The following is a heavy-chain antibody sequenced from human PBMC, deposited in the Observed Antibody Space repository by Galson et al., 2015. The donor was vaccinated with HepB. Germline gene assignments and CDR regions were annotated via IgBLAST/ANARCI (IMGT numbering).Heavy chain of an antibody. CDR1: GGSISSNNYY. V-gene: IGHV4-39*02. Sequence: SETLSLTCTVSGGSISSNNYYWGWIRQPPGKGLEWIASIDYSGRTQYNPSLRSRVTLSVDTSKNHLSLKLSSVTTADTADYYCVCTYSSNRYWAAFDVWGQGTVVTVSS. CDR2: IDYSGRT. J-gene: IGHJ3*01. D-gene: IGHD6-13*01. CDR3: VCTYSSNRYWAAFDV.